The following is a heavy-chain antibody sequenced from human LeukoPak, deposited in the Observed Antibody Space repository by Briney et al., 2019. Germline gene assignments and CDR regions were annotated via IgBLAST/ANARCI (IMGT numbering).Heavy chain of an antibody. CDR1: GYTFTSYY. V-gene: IGHV1-46*01. CDR3: ARERTRARHFDY. J-gene: IGHJ4*02. Sequence: VASVKVSCKASGYTFTSYYMHWVRQAPGQGLEWMGIINPSGGSTSYAQKFQGRVTMARDTSTSTVYMELSSLRSDDTAVYYCARERTRARHFDYWGQGTLVTVSS. CDR2: INPSGGST.